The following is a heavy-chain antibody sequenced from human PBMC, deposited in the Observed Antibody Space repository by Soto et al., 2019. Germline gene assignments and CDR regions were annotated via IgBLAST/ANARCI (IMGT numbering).Heavy chain of an antibody. D-gene: IGHD3-3*01. CDR1: GFTVSSNY. V-gene: IGHV3-53*01. CDR2: IYSGGST. CDR3: ARSRITIFGVVIRRAYGMEV. J-gene: IGHJ6*02. Sequence: EQLVESGGGLIQPGGSLRLSCAASGFTVSSNYMSWVRQAPGKGLEWVSVIYSGGSTYYADSVKGRFTISRDNSREPGYLQRNSLRDEATAVYYCARSRITIFGVVIRRAYGMEVWGQGTKVTVSS.